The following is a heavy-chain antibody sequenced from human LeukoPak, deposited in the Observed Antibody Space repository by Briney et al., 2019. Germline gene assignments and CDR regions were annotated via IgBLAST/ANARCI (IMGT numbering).Heavy chain of an antibody. Sequence: PGTSLRLSCAASGFSFSSIAMYWVRQAPGGGLEWVSSLSGSGGNTNYADSVKGRFTISRDNSKNTLYLQMNSLRAEDTAIYYCAKHVYGGNLLPETWGQGTLVTVSS. J-gene: IGHJ4*02. CDR2: LSGSGGNT. CDR3: AKHVYGGNLLPET. CDR1: GFSFSSIA. V-gene: IGHV3-23*01. D-gene: IGHD4-23*01.